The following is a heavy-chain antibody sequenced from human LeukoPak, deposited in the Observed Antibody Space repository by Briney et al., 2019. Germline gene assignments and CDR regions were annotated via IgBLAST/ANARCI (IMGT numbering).Heavy chain of an antibody. J-gene: IGHJ6*03. Sequence: ASVKVSCKASGYTFTGYYMHWVRQAPGQGLEWMGRINPNSGGTNYAQKFQGRVTMTRDTSISTAYMELSSLRSEDTAVYYCARGDRITIFGVVTFYYYYYYMDVWGKGTTVTVSS. CDR2: INPNSGGT. D-gene: IGHD3-3*01. CDR3: ARGDRITIFGVVTFYYYYYYMDV. CDR1: GYTFTGYY. V-gene: IGHV1-2*06.